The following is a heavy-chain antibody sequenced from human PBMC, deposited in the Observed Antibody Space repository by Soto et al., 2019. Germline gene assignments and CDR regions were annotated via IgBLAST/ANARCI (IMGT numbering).Heavy chain of an antibody. V-gene: IGHV1-69*02. CDR3: AILQAAGTGDFDY. CDR1: GGTFSSYT. CDR2: IIPILGIA. Sequence: SVKVSCKASGGTFSSYTISWVRQAPGQGLEWMGRIIPILGIANYAQKFQGRVTITADKSTSTAYMELSSLRSEDTAVYYCAILQAAGTGDFDYWGQGTLVTVSS. D-gene: IGHD6-19*01. J-gene: IGHJ4*02.